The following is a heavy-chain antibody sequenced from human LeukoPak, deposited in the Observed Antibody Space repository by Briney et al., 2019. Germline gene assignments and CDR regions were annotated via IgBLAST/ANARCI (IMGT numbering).Heavy chain of an antibody. V-gene: IGHV3-21*01. CDR2: ISSSSCYI. J-gene: IGHJ4*02. D-gene: IGHD3-9*01. Sequence: GGSLRLSCAASGFTFSSYSMNWVRQAPGKGLEWVSSISSSSCYIYYADSVKGRFTISRDNAKNSLYLQMNSLRAEDTAVYYCARVWYYDILTGYNPPEDYYFDYWGQGTLVTVSS. CDR1: GFTFSSYS. CDR3: ARVWYYDILTGYNPPEDYYFDY.